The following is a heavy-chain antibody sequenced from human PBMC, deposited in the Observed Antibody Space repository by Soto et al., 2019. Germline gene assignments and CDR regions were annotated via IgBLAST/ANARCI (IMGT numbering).Heavy chain of an antibody. CDR3: ARDLWGYCGTDCYPLDV. CDR2: IYYSGRT. Sequence: SETLSLTCTVSGGSISSYYWSWIRQPPGMRLEWIGYIYYSGRTNYNPSLKSRVTISADTSKNQFSLNLNSVTAADTAVYYCARDLWGYCGTDCYPLDVWGQGTTVTVSS. D-gene: IGHD2-21*02. V-gene: IGHV4-59*01. CDR1: GGSISSYY. J-gene: IGHJ6*02.